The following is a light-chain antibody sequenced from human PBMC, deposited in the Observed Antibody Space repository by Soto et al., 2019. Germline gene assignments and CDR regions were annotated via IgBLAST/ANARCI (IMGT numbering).Light chain of an antibody. CDR3: QQYNSL. J-gene: IGKJ1*01. Sequence: DIQMTQSPSTLAGSVGYRVTITCRASQSISSWLAWYQQKPGKAPKLLIYDASSLESGVPSRFSGSGSGTEFTLTISSLQPDDFATYYCQQYNSLFGQGTKVDIK. CDR1: QSISSW. CDR2: DAS. V-gene: IGKV1-5*01.